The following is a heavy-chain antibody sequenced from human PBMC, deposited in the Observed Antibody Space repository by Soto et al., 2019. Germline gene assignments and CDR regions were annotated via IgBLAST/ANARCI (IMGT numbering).Heavy chain of an antibody. CDR2: IYYSGST. V-gene: IGHV4-31*11. Sequence: SETLSLTCAVSGGSISSGGYSWSWIRQPPGKGLEWIGYIYYSGSTYYNPSLKSRVTISVDTSKNQFSLKLSSVTAADTAVYYCARGKVVVAAREGYGMDVWGQGTTVTVSS. CDR3: ARGKVVVAAREGYGMDV. D-gene: IGHD2-15*01. CDR1: GGSISSGGYS. J-gene: IGHJ6*02.